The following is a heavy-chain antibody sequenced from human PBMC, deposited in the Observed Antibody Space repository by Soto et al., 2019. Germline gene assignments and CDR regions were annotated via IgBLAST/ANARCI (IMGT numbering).Heavy chain of an antibody. CDR2: ISGSGGST. D-gene: IGHD6-19*01. J-gene: IGHJ4*02. Sequence: GGSLRLSCAASGFTFSSYAMSWVRQAPGKGLEWVSAISGSGGSTYYADSVKGRFTISRDNSKNTLYLQMNSLRAEDTAVYYCANTEGGSEQNDYWGQGTLVTVSS. CDR1: GFTFSSYA. V-gene: IGHV3-23*01. CDR3: ANTEGGSEQNDY.